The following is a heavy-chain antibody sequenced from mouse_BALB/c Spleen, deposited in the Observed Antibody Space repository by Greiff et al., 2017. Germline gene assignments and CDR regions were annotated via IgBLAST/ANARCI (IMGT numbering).Heavy chain of an antibody. V-gene: IGHV3-2*02. D-gene: IGHD2-14*01. Sequence: EVQLQESGPGLVKPSQSLSLTCTVTGYSITSDYAWNWIRQFPGNKLEWMGYISYSGSTSYNPSLKSRISITRDTSKNQFFLQLNSVTTEDTATYYCARGEVRRNYAMDYWGQGTSVTVSS. CDR2: ISYSGST. J-gene: IGHJ4*01. CDR3: ARGEVRRNYAMDY. CDR1: GYSITSDYA.